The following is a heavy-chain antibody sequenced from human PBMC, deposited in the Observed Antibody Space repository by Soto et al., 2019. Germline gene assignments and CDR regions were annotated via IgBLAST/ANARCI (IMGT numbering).Heavy chain of an antibody. Sequence: AGGSLRLSCADSGFTFSRYEMNWVRQAPGKGLEWVSYISSSSSTLYYADSVKGRFTISRDNAKNSLYLQMNSLRAEDTAVYYCARGGSGSYFWYFDPWGRGTLVTVSS. CDR2: ISSSSSTL. V-gene: IGHV3-48*03. D-gene: IGHD1-26*01. J-gene: IGHJ2*01. CDR1: GFTFSRYE. CDR3: ARGGSGSYFWYFDP.